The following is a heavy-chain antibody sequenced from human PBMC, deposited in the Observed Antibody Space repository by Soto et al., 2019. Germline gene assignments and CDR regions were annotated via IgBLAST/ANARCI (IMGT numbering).Heavy chain of an antibody. CDR2: MNPNSCNT. D-gene: IGHD4-17*01. V-gene: IGHV1-8*01. Sequence: QVQLVQSGAEVKKSGASVKVSCKASGYTFTSHDINWVRQATGQGLEWMGWMNPNSCNTGYAQKFQGRVTMTRNTSISTAYMELSSLRSEDTAVYYCARWDYGDYARFDYWGQGTLVTVSS. J-gene: IGHJ4*02. CDR1: GYTFTSHD. CDR3: ARWDYGDYARFDY.